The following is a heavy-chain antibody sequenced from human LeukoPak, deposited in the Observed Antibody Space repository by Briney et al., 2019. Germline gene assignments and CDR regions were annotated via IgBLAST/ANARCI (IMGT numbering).Heavy chain of an antibody. CDR1: GFTFSSYSSYW. V-gene: IGHV3-74*01. D-gene: IGHD1-26*01. CDR2: INSDGTYT. Sequence: GGSLRPSCVASGFTFSSYSSYWMNWVRQAPGKGLVWVSRINSDGTYTTYADSVKGRFTISRDNSKNTLYLQMNSLRAEDTAMYYCARGGWTYGRYYYFDYWGQGSLVTVSS. J-gene: IGHJ4*02. CDR3: ARGGWTYGRYYYFDY.